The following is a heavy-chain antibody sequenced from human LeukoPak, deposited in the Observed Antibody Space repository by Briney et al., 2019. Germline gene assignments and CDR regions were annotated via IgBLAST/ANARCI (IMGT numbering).Heavy chain of an antibody. CDR3: ARHGSYWTSHDY. V-gene: IGHV1-2*02. Sequence: GASVKVSCKASAYTFTVYYMHWVRQAPGQGLEWMGWIDPNNGGTNYAQKFQGRVTMTRDTSISTAYMELSRLKSDDTAVYYCARHGSYWTSHDYWGQGTLVTVSS. CDR1: AYTFTVYY. CDR2: IDPNNGGT. D-gene: IGHD1-26*01. J-gene: IGHJ4*02.